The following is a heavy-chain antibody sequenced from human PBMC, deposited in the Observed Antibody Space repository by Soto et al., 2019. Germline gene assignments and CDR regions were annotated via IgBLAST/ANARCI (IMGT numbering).Heavy chain of an antibody. CDR3: ARLSRPNYYDTSGFFKDNWFDP. V-gene: IGHV1-69*13. D-gene: IGHD3-22*01. J-gene: IGHJ5*02. Sequence: ASVKVSCKASGGTFNSYDINWVRQAPGQGLEWMGGIIPIVETPKYAQKFQGRVTITADESTNTVYMELSSLRSEDTAMYYCARLSRPNYYDTSGFFKDNWFDPWGQGTLVTVSS. CDR1: GGTFNSYD. CDR2: IIPIVETP.